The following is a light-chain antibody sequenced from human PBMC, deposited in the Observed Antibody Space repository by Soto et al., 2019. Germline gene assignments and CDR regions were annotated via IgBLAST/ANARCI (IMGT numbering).Light chain of an antibody. J-gene: IGLJ2*01. CDR2: GNS. CDR1: SSNIGAGYD. V-gene: IGLV1-40*01. Sequence: QSALTQPPSVSGAPGPRVTISCTGSSSNIGAGYDVHWYQQLPGTAPKLLIYGNSNRPSGVPDRFSGSKSGTSASLAITGLQAEDEADYYCQSYDSSLSGVVFGGGTKLTVL. CDR3: QSYDSSLSGVV.